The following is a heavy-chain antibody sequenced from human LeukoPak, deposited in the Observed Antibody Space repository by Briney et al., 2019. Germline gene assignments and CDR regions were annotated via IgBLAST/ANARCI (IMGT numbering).Heavy chain of an antibody. CDR2: IYYSGGT. J-gene: IGHJ4*02. D-gene: IGHD5-12*01. CDR1: GGSISSYY. Sequence: PSETLSLTCTVSGGSISSYYWSWIRQPPGKGLEWIGYIYYSGGTNYNPSLKSRVTISVDTSKNQFSLKLSSVTAADTAVYYCARGFDYYFDYWGQGTLVTVSS. CDR3: ARGFDYYFDY. V-gene: IGHV4-59*08.